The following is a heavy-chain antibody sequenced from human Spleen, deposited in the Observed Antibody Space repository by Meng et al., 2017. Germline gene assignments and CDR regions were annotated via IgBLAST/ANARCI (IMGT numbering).Heavy chain of an antibody. CDR1: GSSISRIGNY. CDR2: IYYTGNT. Sequence: QVQLQESGPGLVKPSQTLSLTCTVSGSSISRIGNYWSWIRQHPGKGLEWVGYIYYTGNTDYNPSLNSRLTISVDMSKNQFSLKLSSVTAADTAVYYCARVLRSTRHFDYWGQGALVTVSS. V-gene: IGHV4-31*03. CDR3: ARVLRSTRHFDY. J-gene: IGHJ4*02.